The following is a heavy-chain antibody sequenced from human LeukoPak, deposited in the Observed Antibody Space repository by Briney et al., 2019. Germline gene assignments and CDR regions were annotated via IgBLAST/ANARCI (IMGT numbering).Heavy chain of an antibody. V-gene: IGHV4-30-4*08. CDR3: ASTINNDYGDYGRFDY. J-gene: IGHJ4*02. Sequence: SETLSLTCTVSGGSISSGDYYWSWIHQPPGKGLEWIGYIYYSGSTYYNPSLKSRVTISVDTSKNQFSLKLSSVTAADTAVYYCASTINNDYGDYGRFDYWGQGTLVTVSS. CDR1: GGSISSGDYY. CDR2: IYYSGST. D-gene: IGHD4-17*01.